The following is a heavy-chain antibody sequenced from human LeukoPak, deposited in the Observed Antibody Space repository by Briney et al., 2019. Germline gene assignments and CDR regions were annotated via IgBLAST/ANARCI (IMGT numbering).Heavy chain of an antibody. CDR3: TRSDSGQIDY. D-gene: IGHD5-12*01. CDR1: GFTLSSYW. J-gene: IGHJ4*02. CDR2: INSDGSST. V-gene: IGHV3-74*01. Sequence: TGGSLRLSCATSGFTLSSYWMHWVRQAPGKGLVWVSRINSDGSSTTYADSVKGRFTTSRDNAKNTLYLQMNSLRAEDTALYYCTRSDSGQIDYWGQGTLVSVSS.